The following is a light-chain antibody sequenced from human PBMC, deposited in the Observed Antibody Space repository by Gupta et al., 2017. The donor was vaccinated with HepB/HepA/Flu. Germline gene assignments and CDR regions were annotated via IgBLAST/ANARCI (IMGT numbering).Light chain of an antibody. CDR1: QDISRS. CDR3: QQNDKVPHT. J-gene: IGKJ4*01. Sequence: DIQMTQSPSSLSASVGDRVTITCQASQDISRSLNWYQQKPGKAPNLLIYEASTLEIGVPSRFSGSGSGTDFTFTISSLQPEDIATYYCQQNDKVPHTFGGGTKVEIK. V-gene: IGKV1-33*01. CDR2: EAS.